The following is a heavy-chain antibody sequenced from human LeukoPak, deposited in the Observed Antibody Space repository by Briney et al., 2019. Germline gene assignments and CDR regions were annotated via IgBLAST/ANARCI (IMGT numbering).Heavy chain of an antibody. V-gene: IGHV3-23*01. Sequence: GGSLRISCAASGFRLNNYAMRWVRQDPGKRLEWVSTISSGGGSTYYADSVKGRFTISRDNSKNTLYVQMNSLRAEDTAVYYCAKDLPGFFDYWGQGILVTVSS. J-gene: IGHJ4*02. CDR2: ISSGGGST. CDR1: GFRLNNYA. CDR3: AKDLPGFFDY.